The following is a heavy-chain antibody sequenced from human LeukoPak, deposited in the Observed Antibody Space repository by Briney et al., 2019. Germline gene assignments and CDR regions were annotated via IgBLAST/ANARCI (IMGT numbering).Heavy chain of an antibody. D-gene: IGHD3-10*01. J-gene: IGHJ4*02. CDR3: ARLDHGSGSSNY. CDR1: GGSFSGYY. Sequence: PSETLSLTCAVYGGSFSGYYWSWIRQPPGKGLEWIGEINHSGSTNYNPSLKSRVTISVDTSKNQFSLKLSSVTAADTAVYYCARLDHGSGSSNYWGQGTLVTVSS. V-gene: IGHV4-34*01. CDR2: INHSGST.